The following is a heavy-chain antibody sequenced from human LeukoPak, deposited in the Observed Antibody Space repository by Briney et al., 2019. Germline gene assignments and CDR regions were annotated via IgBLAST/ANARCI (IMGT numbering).Heavy chain of an antibody. Sequence: GGSLRLSCAASGFTFSSYAMSGVRHAPGKGLEWVSPISGSGGSTYYADSVKGRFTISRDNSKNTLYLKMNSLRAEDTAVYYCAKDPVGDFWSGYRDGMDVWGQGTTVTVSS. CDR1: GFTFSSYA. V-gene: IGHV3-23*01. CDR3: AKDPVGDFWSGYRDGMDV. D-gene: IGHD3-3*01. J-gene: IGHJ6*02. CDR2: ISGSGGST.